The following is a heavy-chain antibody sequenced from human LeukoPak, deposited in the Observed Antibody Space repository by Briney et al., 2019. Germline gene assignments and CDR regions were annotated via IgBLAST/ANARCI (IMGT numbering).Heavy chain of an antibody. V-gene: IGHV1-46*02. CDR2: INPSGSSA. D-gene: IGHD6-6*01. J-gene: IGHJ4*02. Sequence: ASVKVSCKASGHTFNSYYINWVRQAPGQGLEWMGRINPSGSSASYAQKFKGRVTVTRDTSTSTVYMELSSLRSEDTALYYCATRILPYSSSSVFNSWGQGTLVTVSS. CDR3: ATRILPYSSSSVFNS. CDR1: GHTFNSYY.